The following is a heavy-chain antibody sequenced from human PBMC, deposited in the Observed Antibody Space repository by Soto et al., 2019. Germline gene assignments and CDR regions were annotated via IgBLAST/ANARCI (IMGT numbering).Heavy chain of an antibody. Sequence: SVKVSCKASGGTVSSYAISWVRQAPGQGLEWMGGIIPIFGTANYAQKFQGRVMITADESTSTAYMELSSLRSEDTAVYYCAREPARITMIVEYSHWYYSLWGRVTRV. J-gene: IGHJ2*01. D-gene: IGHD3-22*01. CDR2: IIPIFGTA. CDR3: AREPARITMIVEYSHWYYSL. V-gene: IGHV1-69*13. CDR1: GGTVSSYA.